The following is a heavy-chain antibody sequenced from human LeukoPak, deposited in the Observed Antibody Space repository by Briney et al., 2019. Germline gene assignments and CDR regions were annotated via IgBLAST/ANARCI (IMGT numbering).Heavy chain of an antibody. V-gene: IGHV4-38-2*01. CDR1: GYSISSGYY. D-gene: IGHD2-2*01. CDR2: IYHSEST. J-gene: IGHJ3*02. CDR3: ARSVAKTLGYCSSTSCYGLHAFDI. Sequence: SETLSLTCAVSGYSISSGYYWGWIRQPPGKGLEWIGTIYHSESTYYNPPLKSRVTISVDTSKNQFSLKLSSVTAADTAVYYCARSVAKTLGYCSSTSCYGLHAFDIWGQGTMVTVSS.